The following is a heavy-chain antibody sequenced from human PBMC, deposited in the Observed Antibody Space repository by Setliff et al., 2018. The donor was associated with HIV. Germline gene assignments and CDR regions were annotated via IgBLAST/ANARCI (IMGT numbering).Heavy chain of an antibody. CDR2: IYDSGNN. CDR3: ARDKGYSSSLRGSPSFYLDY. CDR1: GGSISSSSYN. J-gene: IGHJ4*02. Sequence: SETLSLTCTVSGGSISSSSYNWGWIRQPPGTGREWIGYIYDSGNNNYNPYLKSPVTISIETSKNQFSLKLNSVTAADTAVYYCARDKGYSSSLRGSPSFYLDYWGQGTLVTVSS. D-gene: IGHD6-13*01. V-gene: IGHV4-61*01.